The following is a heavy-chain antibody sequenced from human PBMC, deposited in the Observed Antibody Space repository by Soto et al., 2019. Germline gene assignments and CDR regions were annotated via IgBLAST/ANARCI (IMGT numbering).Heavy chain of an antibody. CDR2: ISGSGGST. J-gene: IGHJ4*02. Sequence: GWSLRLSCAASGFTFSSYAMSWVRQAPGKGLEWVSAISGSGGSTYYADSVKGRFTISRDNSKNTLYLQMNSLRAEDTAVYYCAKADSSSSDFDYWGQGTLVTVSS. D-gene: IGHD6-6*01. V-gene: IGHV3-23*01. CDR3: AKADSSSSDFDY. CDR1: GFTFSSYA.